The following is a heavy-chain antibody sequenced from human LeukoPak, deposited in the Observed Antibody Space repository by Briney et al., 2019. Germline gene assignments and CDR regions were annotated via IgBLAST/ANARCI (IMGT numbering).Heavy chain of an antibody. J-gene: IGHJ4*02. D-gene: IGHD2-2*01. CDR2: ISPSGGST. Sequence: ASVKVSCKAFGYTFTSNYMHWVRQAPGQGPEWMGVISPSGGSTTYAQKFQGRVTLTRDMSTSTDYLELSSLRSEDTAVYYCAREVVPAAMGDVFDYWGQGTLVTVSS. CDR1: GYTFTSNY. V-gene: IGHV1-46*01. CDR3: AREVVPAAMGDVFDY.